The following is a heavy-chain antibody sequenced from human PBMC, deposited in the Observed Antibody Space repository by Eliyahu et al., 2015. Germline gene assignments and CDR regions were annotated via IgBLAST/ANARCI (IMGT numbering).Heavy chain of an antibody. CDR3: AGDNSAHFHWFDP. J-gene: IGHJ5*02. CDR1: GGSISXXXFY. D-gene: IGHD3-22*01. V-gene: IGHV4-31*03. CDR2: IYYXGST. Sequence: QVQLQESGPGLVKPLQTLSLTCXVSGGSISXXXFYWSWIRXLPGKGLEWMGYIYYXGSTYYSPSLRSRLTMSVDTSKNQFSLKLNSVTAADTAVYYCAGDNSAHFHWFDPWGQGTLVTVSS.